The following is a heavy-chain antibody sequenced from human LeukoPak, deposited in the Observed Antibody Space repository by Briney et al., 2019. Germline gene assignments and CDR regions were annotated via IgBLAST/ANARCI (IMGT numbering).Heavy chain of an antibody. V-gene: IGHV3-30*03. CDR3: ARAAGRITFYRGDDL. Sequence: GGSLRLSCAASGFTFSSYGMHWVRQAPGKGLEWVAVISYDGSNKYYADSVKGRFTISRDNSKNTLYLQMNSLRSDDTALYFCARAAGRITFYRGDDLWGQGTLVTVSS. CDR1: GFTFSSYG. CDR2: ISYDGSNK. J-gene: IGHJ5*02. D-gene: IGHD2/OR15-2a*01.